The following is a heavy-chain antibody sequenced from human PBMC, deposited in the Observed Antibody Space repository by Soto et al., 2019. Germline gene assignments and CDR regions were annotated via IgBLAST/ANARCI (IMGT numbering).Heavy chain of an antibody. CDR1: GYTFTSYY. J-gene: IGHJ3*02. V-gene: IGHV1-46*01. CDR2: INPSGGST. D-gene: IGHD6-19*01. Sequence: VASVKVSCKASGYTFTSYYMHWVRQAPGQGLEWMGIINPSGGSTSYAQKFQGRVTMTRDTSTSTVYMGLSSLRSEDTAVYYCARVGQWLVRKGAFDIWGQGTMVTVSS. CDR3: ARVGQWLVRKGAFDI.